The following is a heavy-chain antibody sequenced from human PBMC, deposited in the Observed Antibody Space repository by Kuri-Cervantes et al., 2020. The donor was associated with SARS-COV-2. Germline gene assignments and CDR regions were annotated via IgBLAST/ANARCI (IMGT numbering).Heavy chain of an antibody. Sequence: ASVKVPCKASGYTFTGYYMHWVRQAPGQGLEWMGWINPNSGGTNYAQKFQGRVTMTRDTSISTAYMELSRLRSDDTAVYYCATGNYYYYYMDVWGKGTTVTVSS. D-gene: IGHD6-13*01. CDR2: INPNSGGT. V-gene: IGHV1-2*02. J-gene: IGHJ6*03. CDR3: ATGNYYYYYMDV. CDR1: GYTFTGYY.